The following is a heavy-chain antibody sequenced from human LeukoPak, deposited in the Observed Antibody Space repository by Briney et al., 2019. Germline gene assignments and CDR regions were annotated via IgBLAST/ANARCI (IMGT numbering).Heavy chain of an antibody. CDR2: INSNSGGT. CDR3: ARDLSSTPNWELDY. Sequence: ASVKVSCKASGYTFTGYYLHWVRQAPGQGLEWMGRINSNSGGTELAQKFQGRVTMTRDTSISPAYMEVSSLRSDDTAVYYCARDLSSTPNWELDYWGQGTLVTVSS. J-gene: IGHJ4*02. D-gene: IGHD7-27*01. V-gene: IGHV1-2*06. CDR1: GYTFTGYY.